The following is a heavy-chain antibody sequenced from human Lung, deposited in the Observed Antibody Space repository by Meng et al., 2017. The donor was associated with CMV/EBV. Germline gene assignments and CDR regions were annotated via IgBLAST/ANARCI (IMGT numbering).Heavy chain of an antibody. CDR3: ARFYCSSTSCPHVLFDY. CDR1: GCTFTNYA. CDR2: SSAYNGNT. V-gene: IGHV1-18*01. D-gene: IGHD2-2*01. J-gene: IGHJ4*02. Sequence: LHLVSEVQKLGLSSTFSCCASGCTFTNYAISWVRQAPGQGLQYMGWSSAYNGNTNYAQALQGRVTMTTDTSTSTAYMELRSPRFDDTAVYYCARFYCSSTSCPHVLFDYWGQGTLVTVSS.